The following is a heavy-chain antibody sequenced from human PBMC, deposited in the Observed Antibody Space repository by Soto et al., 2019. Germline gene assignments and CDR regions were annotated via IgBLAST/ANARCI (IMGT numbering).Heavy chain of an antibody. D-gene: IGHD3-3*01. CDR1: GYPVTAYY. V-gene: IGHV1-2*02. CDR3: ARGGGVGVAGSAAFDM. Sequence: QLHLVQSGAVVKKPGASVTVSCSASGYPVTAYYMHWVRQAPGRGLEWMGGINPATGAAKYTQTFQGRVTMARVTSRSTVFMELRGLTSEDTAVFFCARGGGVGVAGSAAFDMWGQGTLVTVSS. CDR2: INPATGAA. J-gene: IGHJ3*02.